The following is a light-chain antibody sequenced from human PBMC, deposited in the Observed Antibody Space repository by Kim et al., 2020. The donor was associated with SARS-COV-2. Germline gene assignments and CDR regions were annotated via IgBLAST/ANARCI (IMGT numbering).Light chain of an antibody. CDR2: DVS. CDR1: SSDVGGYNY. V-gene: IGLV2-14*03. J-gene: IGLJ2*01. Sequence: QSALTQPASVSGSPGQSITISCTGTSSDVGGYNYVSWYQQHPNKAPKLMIYDVSNRPSGVSNRFSGSKSGSTASLTISGLQAEDEADYYCSSYTSSSTLDVVFGGGTQLTVL. CDR3: SSYTSSSTLDVV.